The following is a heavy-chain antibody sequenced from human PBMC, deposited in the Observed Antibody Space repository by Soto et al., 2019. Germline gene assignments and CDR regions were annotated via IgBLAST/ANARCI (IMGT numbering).Heavy chain of an antibody. CDR2: IYWNDDK. CDR1: WFSLSTSGVG. CDR3: AHSPNFDFLSRYGRNSIDY. V-gene: IGHV2-5*01. D-gene: IGHD3-3*01. J-gene: IGHJ4*02. Sequence: SGPTLVNPTQTLTLTCTFSWFSLSTSGVGVGWIRQPPGKALEWLALIYWNDDKRYSPSLKSRLTITKDTSKNQVVLTMTNMDPVDTATYYCAHSPNFDFLSRYGRNSIDYWGQGTLVTGSS.